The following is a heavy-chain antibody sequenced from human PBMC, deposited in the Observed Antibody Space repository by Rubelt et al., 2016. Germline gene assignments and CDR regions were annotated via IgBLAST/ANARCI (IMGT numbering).Heavy chain of an antibody. V-gene: IGHV3-15*01. CDR1: GFTFSNAW. Sequence: EVQLVESGGGLVKPGGSLRLSCAASGFTFSNAWMSWVRQAPGKGLEWVGRIKSKTDGGTTDYAAPVKGRFTISRDDSKNTLYLQMNSLKTEDTAVYYCAKDREMSPILGGYFDLWGRGTLVTVSS. D-gene: IGHD5-24*01. CDR3: AKDREMSPILGGYFDL. J-gene: IGHJ2*01. CDR2: IKSKTDGGTT.